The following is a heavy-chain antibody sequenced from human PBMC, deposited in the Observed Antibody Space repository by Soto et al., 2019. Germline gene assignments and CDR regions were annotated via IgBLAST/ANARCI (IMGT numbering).Heavy chain of an antibody. D-gene: IGHD1-26*01. CDR1: GFTFSNAW. CDR3: RVGYYYYGMDV. Sequence: LRLSCAASGFTFSNAWMSWVRQAPGKGLEWVGRIKSKTDGGTTDYAAPVKGRFTISRDDSKNTLSLQMNNLKTEDTAVYYCRVGYYYYGMDVWGQGTTVTVSS. V-gene: IGHV3-15*01. CDR2: IKSKTDGGTT. J-gene: IGHJ6*02.